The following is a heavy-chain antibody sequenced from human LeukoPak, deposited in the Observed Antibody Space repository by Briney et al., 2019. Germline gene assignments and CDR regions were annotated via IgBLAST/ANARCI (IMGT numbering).Heavy chain of an antibody. CDR3: ARVSGHSGSP. CDR1: GFSFSVFW. J-gene: IGHJ5*02. Sequence: GGSLRLSCVDSGFSFSVFWMGWVRQAPGKGLEWVATIKEDGSEKYYVDSVKGRFTISRDNAKNSLYLQMNSLRGEDTAVYYCARVSGHSGSPWGQGTLVTVAS. CDR2: IKEDGSEK. V-gene: IGHV3-7*05. D-gene: IGHD5-12*01.